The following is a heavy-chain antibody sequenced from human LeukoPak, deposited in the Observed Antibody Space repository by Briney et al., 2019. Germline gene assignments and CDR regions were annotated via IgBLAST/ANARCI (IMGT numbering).Heavy chain of an antibody. CDR2: FDPEDGET. CDR3: ATIYSSSYDWRNY. V-gene: IGHV1-24*01. J-gene: IGHJ4*02. CDR1: GSTFTKYY. Sequence: ASVKVSCKTSGSTFTKYYMHWVRQAPGKGLEWMGGFDPEDGETIYAQKFQGRVTMTEDTSTDTAYMELSSLRSEDTAVYYCATIYSSSYDWRNYWGQGTLVTVSS. D-gene: IGHD6-6*01.